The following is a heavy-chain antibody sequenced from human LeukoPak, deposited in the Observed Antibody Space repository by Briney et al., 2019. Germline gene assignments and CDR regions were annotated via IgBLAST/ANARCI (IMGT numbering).Heavy chain of an antibody. V-gene: IGHV4-59*01. J-gene: IGHJ4*02. CDR1: GASINGYY. CDR3: ARGTTGAYFGTPPYFDY. Sequence: SEPLSLTCSVSGASINGYYWSWIRQPPGRGLECIGCIYYSGSTNYNPSLESRVTISLDTSRNQFSLRLRSVTAADTAVYFCARGTTGAYFGTPPYFDYWGQGSLVTVSS. D-gene: IGHD7-27*01. CDR2: IYYSGST.